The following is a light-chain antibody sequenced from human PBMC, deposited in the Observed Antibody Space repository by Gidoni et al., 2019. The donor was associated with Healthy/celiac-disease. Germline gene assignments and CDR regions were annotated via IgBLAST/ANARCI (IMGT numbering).Light chain of an antibody. J-gene: IGKJ2*01. CDR1: QSVRSY. V-gene: IGKV3-11*01. CDR2: DAS. CDR3: QQRSNWPPYT. Sequence: EIVLTQSPATLSLSPGERATLAGRASQSVRSYLAWYQQTPGQAPRLLIYDASNRATGIPARFSGSGSGTDFTLTISSLEPEDFAVYYCQQRSNWPPYTFGQGTKLEIK.